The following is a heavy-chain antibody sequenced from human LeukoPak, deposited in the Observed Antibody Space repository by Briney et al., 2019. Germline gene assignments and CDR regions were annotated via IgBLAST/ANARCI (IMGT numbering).Heavy chain of an antibody. CDR3: VKVAKYYYGSETYYFFEH. J-gene: IGHJ4*02. V-gene: IGHV3-7*01. CDR2: INQDGTEK. CDR1: GFTFTTYW. D-gene: IGHD3-10*01. Sequence: GGSLRLSCAASGFTFTTYWMSWVRQLPGKGLEWVANINQDGTEKYYVDSVKGRFTISRDNAKNSLYLQMNSLRVEDTAIYYCVKVAKYYYGSETYYFFEHWGQGTPVTASS.